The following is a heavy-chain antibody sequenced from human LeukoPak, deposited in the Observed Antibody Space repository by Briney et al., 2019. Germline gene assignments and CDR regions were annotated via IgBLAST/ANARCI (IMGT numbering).Heavy chain of an antibody. D-gene: IGHD6-19*01. V-gene: IGHV3-23*01. CDR2: LRGSGDTT. Sequence: GGSLRLSCADSGFTFGTHAMTRVRQAPGEGMEWVSGLRGSGDTTYYADSVKGRFTISRDNSKNTLFLQMNSLRAEDTAVYYCAKVAGFSGWYVYYFDYWGQGTLVTVS. J-gene: IGHJ4*02. CDR1: GFTFGTHA. CDR3: AKVAGFSGWYVYYFDY.